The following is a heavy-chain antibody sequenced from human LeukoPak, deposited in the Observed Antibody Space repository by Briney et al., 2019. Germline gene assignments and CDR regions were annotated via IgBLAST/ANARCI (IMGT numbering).Heavy chain of an antibody. CDR2: INPSGGST. Sequence: ASVKVSCKASGYTFTSYYMHWVRQAPGQGLEWIGIINPSGGSTSYAQKFQGRVTMTRDMSTSTVYMELSSLRSEDTAVYYCAREELVVAGYFDYWGQGTLVTVSS. J-gene: IGHJ4*02. CDR3: AREELVVAGYFDY. V-gene: IGHV1-46*01. CDR1: GYTFTSYY. D-gene: IGHD2-15*01.